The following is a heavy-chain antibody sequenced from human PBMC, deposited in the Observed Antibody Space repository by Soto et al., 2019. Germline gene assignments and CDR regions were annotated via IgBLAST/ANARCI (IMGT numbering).Heavy chain of an antibody. CDR2: IYYSGST. CDR3: ARGGGYSSSWYRGYYYGKDV. D-gene: IGHD6-13*01. J-gene: IGHJ6*02. CDR1: GGSISSYY. V-gene: IGHV4-59*01. Sequence: SETLSLTCTVSGGSISSYYWSWIRQPPGKGLEWIGYIYYSGSTNYNPSLKSRVTISVDTSKNQFSLKLSSVTAADTAVYYCARGGGYSSSWYRGYYYGKDVWGQGTTVNGSS.